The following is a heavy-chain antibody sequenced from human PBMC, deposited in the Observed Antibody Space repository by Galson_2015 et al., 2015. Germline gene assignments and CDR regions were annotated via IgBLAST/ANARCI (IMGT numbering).Heavy chain of an antibody. J-gene: IGHJ4*02. CDR1: GYTFSNHW. CDR3: ATLRGADPLGFDY. V-gene: IGHV5-51*01. CDR2: IYPGDSHS. Sequence: QSGAEVKKPGESLKISCKGSGYTFSNHWIGWVRQTPGKGLEWMGIIYPGDSHSKYSPSFQGLVTISADKPTSTAYLQWSSLKASDTAMYYCATLRGADPLGFDYWGQGTLVTVSS. D-gene: IGHD3-16*01.